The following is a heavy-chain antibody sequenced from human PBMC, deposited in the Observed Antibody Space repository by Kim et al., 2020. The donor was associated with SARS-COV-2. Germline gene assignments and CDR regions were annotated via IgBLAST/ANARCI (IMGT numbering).Heavy chain of an antibody. V-gene: IGHV1-46*01. J-gene: IGHJ6*02. CDR2: INPSGGST. D-gene: IGHD5-12*01. Sequence: ASVKVSCKASGYTFTSYYMHWVRQAPGQGLEWMGIINPSGGSTSYAQKFQGRVTMTRDTSTSTVYMELSSLRSEDTAVYYCARVVATIWGYYYYGMDVCGQGNTVTVSS. CDR1: GYTFTSYY. CDR3: ARVVATIWGYYYYGMDV.